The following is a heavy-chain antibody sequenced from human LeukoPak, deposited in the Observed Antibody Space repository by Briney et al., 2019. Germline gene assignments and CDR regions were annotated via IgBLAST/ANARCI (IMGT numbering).Heavy chain of an antibody. Sequence: SETLSLTCTVSGGSLSNYFWSWIRQPPGKGLEWIAYVHNSDSPNYNPSLRSRVTISLDTSKIQFSLEMSSVTAADTAVYYCARDRRRDLLHAFDIWSQGTMVTVSS. CDR2: VHNSDSP. CDR3: ARDRRRDLLHAFDI. V-gene: IGHV4-59*01. J-gene: IGHJ3*02. D-gene: IGHD3-10*01. CDR1: GGSLSNYF.